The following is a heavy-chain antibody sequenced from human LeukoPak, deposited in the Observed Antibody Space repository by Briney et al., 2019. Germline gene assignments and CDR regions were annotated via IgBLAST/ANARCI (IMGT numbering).Heavy chain of an antibody. CDR1: GFTFSSYG. Sequence: GGSLRLSCAASGFTFSSYGMSWVRQAPGKGLEWVSAISGSGGSTYYADSVKGRFTISRDNSKNTLYLQMNSLRAEDTAVYYCAKTTMVRGRNGVYDAFDIWGQGTMVTVSS. V-gene: IGHV3-23*01. D-gene: IGHD3-10*01. J-gene: IGHJ3*02. CDR2: ISGSGGST. CDR3: AKTTMVRGRNGVYDAFDI.